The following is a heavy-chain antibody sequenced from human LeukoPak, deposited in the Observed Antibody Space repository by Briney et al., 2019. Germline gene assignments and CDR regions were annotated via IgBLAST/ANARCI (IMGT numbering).Heavy chain of an antibody. D-gene: IGHD5/OR15-5a*01. CDR2: ISYDGSNK. CDR1: GFTFSSYG. V-gene: IGHV3-30*03. Sequence: SGGSLRLSCAASGFTFSSYGMHWVRQAPGKGLEWVAVISYDGSNKYYADSVKGRFTISRDNSKNTLYLQMGSLRAEDMAVYYCARDASTPQPTYYFDYWGQGTLVTVSS. CDR3: ARDASTPQPTYYFDY. J-gene: IGHJ4*02.